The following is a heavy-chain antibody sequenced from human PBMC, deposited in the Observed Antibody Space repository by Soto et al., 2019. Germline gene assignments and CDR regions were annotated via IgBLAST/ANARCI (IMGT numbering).Heavy chain of an antibody. V-gene: IGHV3-21*01. Sequence: PGGSLRLSCAASGFTFSSYSMNWVRQAPGKGLEWVSSISSSSSYIYYADSVKGRFTISRDNAKNSLYLQMNSLRAEDTAVYYCARERSLLSILNWFDPWGQGTLVTVSS. D-gene: IGHD2-2*01. CDR1: GFTFSSYS. J-gene: IGHJ5*02. CDR2: ISSSSSYI. CDR3: ARERSLLSILNWFDP.